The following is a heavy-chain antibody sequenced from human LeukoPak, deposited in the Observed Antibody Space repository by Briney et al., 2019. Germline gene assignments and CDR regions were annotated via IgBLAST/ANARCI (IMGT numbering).Heavy chain of an antibody. CDR1: GFTFSSYA. Sequence: GGSLRLSCAGSGFTFSSYAMSWVRQAPGQGLEWVSVISDSGDYTSYADSVRGRFTISRDNSRNTLYLQMNSLKTEDTAVYYCTTDLVVPAATPFYWYFDLWGRGTLVTVSS. CDR2: ISDSGDYT. CDR3: TTDLVVPAATPFYWYFDL. V-gene: IGHV3-23*01. J-gene: IGHJ2*01. D-gene: IGHD2-2*01.